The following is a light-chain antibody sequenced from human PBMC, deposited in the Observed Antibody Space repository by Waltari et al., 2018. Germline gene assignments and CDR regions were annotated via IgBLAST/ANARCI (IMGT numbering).Light chain of an antibody. V-gene: IGKV3-11*01. CDR2: ETS. J-gene: IGKJ4*01. CDR1: QSVYTF. CDR3: QQRANWPPLT. Sequence: EIVLTQSPGTLSLSPGERATLSCRASQSVYTFLAWYQQKPGQPPRLLIYETSKRATGTPARISGSGSGTDFTLTISSLEPEDSAVYYCQQRANWPPLTFGGGTKVEI.